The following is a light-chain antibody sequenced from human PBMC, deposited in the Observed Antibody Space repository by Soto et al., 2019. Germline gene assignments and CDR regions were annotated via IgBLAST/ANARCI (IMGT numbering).Light chain of an antibody. CDR2: DVD. CDR1: SSDVGGYNY. CDR3: CSYEGSYHFV. J-gene: IGLJ1*01. V-gene: IGLV2-11*01. Sequence: QSALTQPRSVSGSPGQSVTISCTGTSSDVGGYNYVSWYQHHPGKAPKLMIYDVDKRPSGVPGRFSGSKSGNTASLTISGLQAEDEADYYCCSYEGSYHFVFGTGTKATVL.